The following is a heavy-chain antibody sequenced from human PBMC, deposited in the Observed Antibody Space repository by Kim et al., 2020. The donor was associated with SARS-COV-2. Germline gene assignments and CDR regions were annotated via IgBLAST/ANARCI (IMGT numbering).Heavy chain of an antibody. V-gene: IGHV3-48*04. CDR2: ISSSSSTI. J-gene: IGHJ2*01. CDR3: ARGISDWYFDL. CDR1: GFTFSSYS. Sequence: GGSLILSCAASGFTFSSYSMNWVRQAPGKGLEWVSYISSSSSTIYYADSVKGRFTISRDNAKNSLYLQMNSLRAEDTAVYYCARGISDWYFDLWGRGTLVTVSS.